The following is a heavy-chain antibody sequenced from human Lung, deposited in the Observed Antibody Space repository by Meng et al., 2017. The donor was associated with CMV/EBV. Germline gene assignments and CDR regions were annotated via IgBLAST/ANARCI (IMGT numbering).Heavy chain of an antibody. CDR1: GFTFSGYS. CDR3: ARVRLEERIRAGFDY. Sequence: SCAASGFTFSGYSMHWVRQAPGKGLEWMAVISDGGSDIYYADSVKGRFTISRDNSKNTLYLQMNSLRAEDTAVYYCARVRLEERIRAGFDYWGQGTXVNGAS. CDR2: ISDGGSDI. J-gene: IGHJ4*02. V-gene: IGHV3-30*04. D-gene: IGHD1-26*01.